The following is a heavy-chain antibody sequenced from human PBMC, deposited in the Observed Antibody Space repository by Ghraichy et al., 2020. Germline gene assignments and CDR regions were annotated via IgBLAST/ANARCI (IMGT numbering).Heavy chain of an antibody. D-gene: IGHD3-10*01. CDR1: GFTFTSYA. J-gene: IGHJ6*02. Sequence: GGSLRLSCAASGFTFTSYAMRWVRQAPGKGLEWVSSISASGEKTYYADSVKGRLIISRDNSKNTVYLQINSLRAEDTAVYYCAKGGTVRGFQYYNGMDVWGQGTTVTVSS. CDR2: ISASGEKT. CDR3: AKGGTVRGFQYYNGMDV. V-gene: IGHV3-23*01.